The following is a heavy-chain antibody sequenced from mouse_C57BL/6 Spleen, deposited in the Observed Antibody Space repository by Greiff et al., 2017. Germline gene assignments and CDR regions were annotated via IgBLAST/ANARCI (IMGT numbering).Heavy chain of an antibody. J-gene: IGHJ1*03. V-gene: IGHV3-6*01. CDR3: ARQGNYWYFDV. Sequence: EESGPGLVKPSQSLSLTCSVTGYSITSGYYWNWIRQFPGNKLEWMGYISYDGSDNYNPSLKNRISITRDTSKNQFFLKLNSVTTEDTATYYCARQGNYWYFDVWGTGTTVTVSS. CDR1: GYSITSGYY. D-gene: IGHD2-1*01. CDR2: ISYDGSD.